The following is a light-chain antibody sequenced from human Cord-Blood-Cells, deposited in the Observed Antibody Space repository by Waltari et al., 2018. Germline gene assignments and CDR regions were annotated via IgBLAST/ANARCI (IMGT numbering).Light chain of an antibody. CDR3: CSYAGSSTWL. J-gene: IGLJ3*02. CDR1: SSVVGSYNL. Sequence: QSALTQPASVSGSRGQSITISRTGTSSVVGSYNLVSWYQQHPGKAPKLMFYEGRKRPSGVANRVAGSKSGNPASRTNAGLQAEDEAEYYGCSYAGSSTWLFLGGTNLTVL. CDR2: EGR. V-gene: IGLV2-23*01.